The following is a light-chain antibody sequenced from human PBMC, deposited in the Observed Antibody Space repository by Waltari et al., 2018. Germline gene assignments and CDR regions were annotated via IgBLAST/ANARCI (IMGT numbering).Light chain of an antibody. J-gene: IGLJ3*02. CDR1: SSDVAGYNY. V-gene: IGLV2-14*03. Sequence: QSALTQPASVSGSPGQSITISCPGTSSDVAGYNYVSWYQQHPGKAPKLMIFDVSNRPSGVSNRFSGSKSGNTASLTISGLQAEDEADYYCSSYTGSSTVFGGGTKLTVL. CDR3: SSYTGSSTV. CDR2: DVS.